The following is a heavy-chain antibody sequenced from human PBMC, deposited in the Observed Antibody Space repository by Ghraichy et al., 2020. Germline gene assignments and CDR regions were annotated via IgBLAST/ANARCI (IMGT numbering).Heavy chain of an antibody. CDR1: GYTFTSYA. J-gene: IGHJ3*02. Sequence: ASVKVSCKASGYTFTSYAMNWVRQAPGQGLEWMGWINTNTGNPTYAQGFTGRFVFSLDTSVSTAYLQISSLKAEDTAVYYCARDLYYDILTGEKERVAFDIWGQGTMVTVSS. CDR3: ARDLYYDILTGEKERVAFDI. CDR2: INTNTGNP. V-gene: IGHV7-4-1*02. D-gene: IGHD3-9*01.